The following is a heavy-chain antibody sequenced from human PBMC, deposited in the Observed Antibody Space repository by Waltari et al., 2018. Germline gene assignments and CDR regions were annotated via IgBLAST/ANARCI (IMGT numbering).Heavy chain of an antibody. CDR1: GYSFTSYW. J-gene: IGHJ4*02. CDR3: ARHVQDYGELDY. D-gene: IGHD4-17*01. CDR2: ICPGDSDT. V-gene: IGHV5-51*01. Sequence: EVQLVQSGAEVKTPGASLKISCKVYGYSFTSYWIGWVRQMPGKGLEWMGLICPGDSDTRYSPSFQGQVTISADKSISTAYLQWSSLKASDTAMYYCARHVQDYGELDYWGQGTLVTVSS.